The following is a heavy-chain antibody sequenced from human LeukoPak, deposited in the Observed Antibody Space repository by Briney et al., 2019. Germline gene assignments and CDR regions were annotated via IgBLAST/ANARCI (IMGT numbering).Heavy chain of an antibody. CDR2: IYHSGST. V-gene: IGHV4-38-2*02. CDR1: GYSISSGYY. CDR3: ARVGSSGWPYYYYYYMDV. J-gene: IGHJ6*03. Sequence: TSETLSLTCTVSGYSISSGYYWGWIRQPPGKGLEWIGSIYHSGSTYYNPSLKSRVTISVDTSKNQFSLKLSSVTAADTAVYYCARVGSSGWPYYYYYYMDVWGKGTTVTVSS. D-gene: IGHD6-19*01.